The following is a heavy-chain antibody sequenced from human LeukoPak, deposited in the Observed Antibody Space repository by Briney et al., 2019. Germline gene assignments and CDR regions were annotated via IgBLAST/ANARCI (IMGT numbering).Heavy chain of an antibody. V-gene: IGHV1-46*01. CDR3: ASPRGAYSNNWYFFDY. J-gene: IGHJ4*02. Sequence: ASVKVSCKASGYTFTGYYIHWVRQAPGQGLEWMGIINPSGGSTNYAQKFQGRVTLTRDMSTSTVYMEVSSLRSEDTAVYYCASPRGAYSNNWYFFDYWGQGTLVTVSS. D-gene: IGHD6-13*01. CDR1: GYTFTGYY. CDR2: INPSGGST.